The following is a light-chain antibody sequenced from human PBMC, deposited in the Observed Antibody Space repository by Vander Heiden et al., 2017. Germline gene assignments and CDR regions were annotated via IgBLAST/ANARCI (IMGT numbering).Light chain of an antibody. CDR3: LQEDNYPRT. Sequence: AIQMTQSPSSLSASVGDRVTITCRASQVIERDLSWYQQKPGKPPKVLIYAASSLESGVPSRFSGSGSGTDYTLTISSLQPEDFATYYCLQEDNYPRTFGQGTRVEVK. V-gene: IGKV1-6*01. J-gene: IGKJ1*01. CDR2: AAS. CDR1: QVIERD.